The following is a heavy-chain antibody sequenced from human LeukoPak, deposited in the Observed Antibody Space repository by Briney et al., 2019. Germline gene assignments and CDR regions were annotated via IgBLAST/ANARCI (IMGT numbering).Heavy chain of an antibody. D-gene: IGHD4-23*01. Sequence: ASVKVSCKASGGTFSSYAISWVRQAPGQGLEWMGGFDPEDGETIYAQKFQGRVTMTEDTSTDTAYMELRSLRSDDTAVYYCARDSMTTVVTSWYYFDYWGQGTLVTVSS. J-gene: IGHJ4*02. CDR3: ARDSMTTVVTSWYYFDY. CDR2: FDPEDGET. V-gene: IGHV1-24*01. CDR1: GGTFSSYA.